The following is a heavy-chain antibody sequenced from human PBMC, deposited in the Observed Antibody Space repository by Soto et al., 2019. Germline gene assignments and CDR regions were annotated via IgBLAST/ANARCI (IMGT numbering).Heavy chain of an antibody. CDR3: ARDVESGSSQYYYHYHDMDV. CDR2: ISYDGSDK. J-gene: IGHJ6*02. Sequence: GGSLRLSCAASGFTFSSCAMQWVRQAPGKGLEWVAVISYDGSDKYYADSVKGRFTISRDNSKSTLYLQMNSLRGEDTAVYYCARDVESGSSQYYYHYHDMDVWGQGTTVTVSS. V-gene: IGHV3-30*04. CDR1: GFTFSSCA. D-gene: IGHD1-26*01.